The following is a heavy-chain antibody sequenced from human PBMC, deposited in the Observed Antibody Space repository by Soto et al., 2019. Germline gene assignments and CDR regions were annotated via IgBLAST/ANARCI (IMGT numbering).Heavy chain of an antibody. CDR3: PRGLRVGATHFDY. V-gene: IGHV4-34*01. Sequence: QVQLQQWGAGLLKPSETLSLTCAVYGGSFSGYYWSWIRQPPGKGLEWIGEINHSGSTNYNPSLEGRDDISVNAYKNQFALKLSSVTAADTAVYYCPRGLRVGATHFDYWGQGNLVTDSS. CDR2: INHSGST. J-gene: IGHJ4*02. D-gene: IGHD1-26*01. CDR1: GGSFSGYY.